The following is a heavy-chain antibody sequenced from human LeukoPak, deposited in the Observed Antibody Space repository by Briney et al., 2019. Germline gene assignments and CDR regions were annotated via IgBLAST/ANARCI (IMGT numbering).Heavy chain of an antibody. V-gene: IGHV1-18*01. Sequence: ASVKVSCKASGYTFTSYGISWVRQAPGQGLEWMGWISAYNGNTNYAQKLQGRVTMTTDTSTSTAYMELRSLRSDDTAVYYCARGFSLTGYDSLFDYWGQGTLVTVSS. CDR1: GYTFTSYG. J-gene: IGHJ4*02. CDR3: ARGFSLTGYDSLFDY. D-gene: IGHD5-12*01. CDR2: ISAYNGNT.